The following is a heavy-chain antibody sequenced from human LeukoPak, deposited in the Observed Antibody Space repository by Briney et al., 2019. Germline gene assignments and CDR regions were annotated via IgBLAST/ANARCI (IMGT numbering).Heavy chain of an antibody. Sequence: SETLSLTCTVSGGSISSYYWSWIRQPPGKGLEWIGYIYYSGSTNHNPSLKSRVTISVDTSKNQFSLKLSSVTAADTAVYYCARSLKGAGMDVWGKGTTVTVSS. D-gene: IGHD3-16*01. CDR1: GGSISSYY. V-gene: IGHV4-59*01. CDR2: IYYSGST. CDR3: ARSLKGAGMDV. J-gene: IGHJ6*04.